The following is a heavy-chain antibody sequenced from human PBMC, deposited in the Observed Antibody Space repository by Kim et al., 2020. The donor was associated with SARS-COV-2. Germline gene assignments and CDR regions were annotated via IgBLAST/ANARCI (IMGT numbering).Heavy chain of an antibody. Sequence: ADSVRGRFTIPRDNARSSLYLQMNSLRDEETALYYCATADSRHSSGWYSDWGQGTLVTVSS. CDR3: ATADSRHSSGWYSD. V-gene: IGHV3-48*02. J-gene: IGHJ1*01. D-gene: IGHD6-19*01.